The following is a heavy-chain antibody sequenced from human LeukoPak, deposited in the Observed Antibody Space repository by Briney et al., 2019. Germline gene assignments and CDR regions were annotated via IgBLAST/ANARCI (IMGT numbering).Heavy chain of an antibody. Sequence: PGGSLSLTCTVSGYSISRGYYWGWIRQPPGKGLEWIGSIYHSGSTYYNPSLKSRVTISVDTSKNQFSLKLSSVTAADTAVYYCARAIGGSWLPDYYYYMDVWGKGTTVSVSS. CDR2: IYHSGST. CDR3: ARAIGGSWLPDYYYYMDV. J-gene: IGHJ6*03. V-gene: IGHV4-38-2*02. CDR1: GYSISRGYY. D-gene: IGHD2-15*01.